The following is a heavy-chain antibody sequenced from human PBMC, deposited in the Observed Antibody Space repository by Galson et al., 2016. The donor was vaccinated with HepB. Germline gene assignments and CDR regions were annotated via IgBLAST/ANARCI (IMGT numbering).Heavy chain of an antibody. CDR3: ATSGRPGDSFDY. CDR2: IRQDRSER. V-gene: IGHV3-7*03. D-gene: IGHD1-1*01. Sequence: SLRLSCAASGLTFSSYWMSWVRQAPRKGLEWVANIRQDRSERKYVDSVRGRFTISRDNAKTSLYLQMNTLRAEDTAVYYCATSGRPGDSFDYWGQGTLVTVSS. CDR1: GLTFSSYW. J-gene: IGHJ4*02.